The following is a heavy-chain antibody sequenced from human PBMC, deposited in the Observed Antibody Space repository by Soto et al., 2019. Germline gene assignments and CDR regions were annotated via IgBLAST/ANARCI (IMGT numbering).Heavy chain of an antibody. CDR1: SGSISTSNW. V-gene: IGHV4-4*02. CDR3: ARLVVPPSNSYCYYMDV. Sequence: QVQLQESGPGLVKPSGTLSLTCAVSSGSISTSNWWSWVRQPPEKGLEWIGEIHHRGSTNYNPSLMSRVTISVDKSKNQFSLKLSSVTAADTAVYYCARLVVPPSNSYCYYMDVWGKGTTVTVSS. J-gene: IGHJ6*03. D-gene: IGHD2-2*01. CDR2: IHHRGST.